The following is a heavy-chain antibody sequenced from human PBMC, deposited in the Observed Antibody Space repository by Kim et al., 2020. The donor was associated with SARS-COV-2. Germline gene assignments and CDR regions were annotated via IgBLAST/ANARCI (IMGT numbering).Heavy chain of an antibody. CDR1: GFTFSSYA. CDR2: ISYDGSSK. CDR3: AKAGIVVVNCAFDI. V-gene: IGHV3-30*04. D-gene: IGHD3-22*01. J-gene: IGHJ3*02. Sequence: GGSLRLSCAASGFTFSSYAMHWVRQAPGKGLEWVAVISYDGSSKYYADSVKGRFTISRDNSKNTLYLQMNSLRAEDTAVYYCAKAGIVVVNCAFDIWGQGTMVTVSS.